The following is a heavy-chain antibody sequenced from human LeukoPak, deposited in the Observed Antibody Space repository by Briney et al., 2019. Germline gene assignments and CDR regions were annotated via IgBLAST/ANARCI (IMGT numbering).Heavy chain of an antibody. CDR3: ARMVSNFSPYFDH. CDR2: IHYSGST. J-gene: IGHJ4*02. Sequence: SETLSLTCTVSGGSISGSYWSLIRQLPGKGLEWIAYIHYSGSTNYNPSLKSRVTISVDTSKNQFSLKLSSVTAADTAVYYCARMVSNFSPYFDHWGQGTLVSVSS. CDR1: GGSISGSY. V-gene: IGHV4-59*01. D-gene: IGHD5-18*01.